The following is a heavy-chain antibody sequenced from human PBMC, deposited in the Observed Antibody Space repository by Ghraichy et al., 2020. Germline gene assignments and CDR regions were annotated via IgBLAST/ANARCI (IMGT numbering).Heavy chain of an antibody. CDR2: IGTVDDT. CDR1: GFTFCRSD. CDR3: VREAGDHYGSGTNYNWFEY. Sequence: GGSLRLSCAASGFTFCRSDMHWVRQVTGKGLEWVSAIGTVDDTYYADSVKGRFTISREDNKNSLYLQMNSLRVGDTAVYYCVREAGDHYGSGTNYNWFEYWGQGTLVTVSS. J-gene: IGHJ4*02. D-gene: IGHD3-10*01. V-gene: IGHV3-13*01.